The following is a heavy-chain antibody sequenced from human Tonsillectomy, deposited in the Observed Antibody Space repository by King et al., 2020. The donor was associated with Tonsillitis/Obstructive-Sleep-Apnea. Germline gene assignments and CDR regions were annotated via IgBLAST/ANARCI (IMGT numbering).Heavy chain of an antibody. CDR2: INSNTGSP. D-gene: IGHD2-15*01. CDR1: GYTFTSYA. CDR3: ARLGATVAVVGTTHYYYYMAV. V-gene: IGHV7-4-1*02. Sequence: QLVQSGSELKKTGASVEISCKASGYTFTSYAMNWVRQAPGQGLEWMGWINSNTGSPTYAQGFRGRFVFSVDTSDSTAYLQISTLKAEDTAVDYCARLGATVAVVGTTHYYYYMAVWGQGTTVTVPS. J-gene: IGHJ6*03.